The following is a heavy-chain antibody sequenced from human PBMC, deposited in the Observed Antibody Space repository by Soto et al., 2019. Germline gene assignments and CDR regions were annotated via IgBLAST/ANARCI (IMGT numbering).Heavy chain of an antibody. J-gene: IGHJ6*03. CDR2: ISSSGSTI. Sequence: GGSLRLSCAASGFTFSDYYMSWIRQAPGKGLEWVSYISSSGSTIYYADSVKGRFTISRDNAKNSLYLQMNSLRAEDTAVYYCARSGRNYYYYYMDVWAKAITVPVSS. CDR1: GFTFSDYY. V-gene: IGHV3-11*01. CDR3: ARSGRNYYYYYMDV.